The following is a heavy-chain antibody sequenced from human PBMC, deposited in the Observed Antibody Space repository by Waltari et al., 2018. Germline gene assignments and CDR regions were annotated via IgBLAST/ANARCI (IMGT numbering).Heavy chain of an antibody. Sequence: EVQLVESGGGLVQPGGSLRLSCAASGFTLGSYWMPWVRQAPGKGLVWVSRISGTGSNTNYADSVRGRFTISRDNAKNTLYLQMNSLTAEDTAVYYCAKYSSSSGGANWYFDLWGRGTLVTVSS. CDR3: AKYSSSSGGANWYFDL. V-gene: IGHV3-74*01. CDR2: ISGTGSNT. J-gene: IGHJ2*01. D-gene: IGHD6-13*01. CDR1: GFTLGSYW.